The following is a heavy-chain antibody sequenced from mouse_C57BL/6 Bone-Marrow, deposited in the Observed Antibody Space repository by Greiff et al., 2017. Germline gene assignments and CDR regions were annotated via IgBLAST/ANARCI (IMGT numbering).Heavy chain of an antibody. Sequence: EVKVEESGGGLVQPGGSLKLSCAASGFTFSDYYMYWVRQTPEKRLEWVAYISNGGGSTYYPDTVKGRFTISRDNAKNPLYLQMSRLKSEDTAMXYCAREGTIMTRGYCEVGGTGTRVPVSS. J-gene: IGHJ1*03. D-gene: IGHD2-12*01. CDR1: GFTFSDYY. V-gene: IGHV5-12*01. CDR2: ISNGGGST. CDR3: AREGTIMTRGYCEV.